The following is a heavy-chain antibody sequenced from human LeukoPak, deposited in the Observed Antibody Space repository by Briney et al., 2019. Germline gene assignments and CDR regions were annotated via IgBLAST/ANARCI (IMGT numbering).Heavy chain of an antibody. J-gene: IGHJ4*02. V-gene: IGHV3-21*01. Sequence: GGSLRLSCAASGFTFSSYSMNWVRQAPGKGLEWVSFISTSSSYIYYADSVKGRFTISRDDAKNSLYLQMNSLRAEDTAVYYCTRDEDFYSSSSDYWGQGTLVTVSS. D-gene: IGHD6-6*01. CDR2: ISTSSSYI. CDR1: GFTFSSYS. CDR3: TRDEDFYSSSSDY.